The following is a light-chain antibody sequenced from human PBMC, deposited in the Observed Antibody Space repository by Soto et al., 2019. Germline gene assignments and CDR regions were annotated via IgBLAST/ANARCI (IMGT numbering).Light chain of an antibody. V-gene: IGKV3-15*01. Sequence: EIVMTQSPATLSVSPGERATLSCRASQSVSSNLAWYQQKPGQAPRLLIYATSTRAAGLPARFSGSGSGTEFTLTISSLQSEDFPVYYCQKYNTWPQSTFGQGTKVEIK. J-gene: IGKJ2*01. CDR1: QSVSSN. CDR2: ATS. CDR3: QKYNTWPQST.